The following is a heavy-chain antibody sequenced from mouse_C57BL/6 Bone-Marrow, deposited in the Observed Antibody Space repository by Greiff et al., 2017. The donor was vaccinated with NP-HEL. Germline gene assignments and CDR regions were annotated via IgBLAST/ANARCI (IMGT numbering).Heavy chain of an antibody. D-gene: IGHD3-2*02. V-gene: IGHV5-4*01. CDR2: ISDGGSYT. CDR3: ARDRPCSSGSWFAY. Sequence: VQLVESGGGLVKPGGSLKLSCAASGFTFSSYAMSWVRQTPEKRLEWVATISDGGSYTYYPDNVKGRFTISRDNAKNNLYLQMSHLKSEDTAMYYCARDRPCSSGSWFAYWGQGTLVTVSA. CDR1: GFTFSSYA. J-gene: IGHJ3*01.